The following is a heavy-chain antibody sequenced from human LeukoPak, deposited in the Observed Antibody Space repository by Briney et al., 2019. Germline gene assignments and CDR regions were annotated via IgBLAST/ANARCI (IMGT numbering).Heavy chain of an antibody. CDR2: ICHSGTT. D-gene: IGHD2-15*01. J-gene: IGHJ6*02. V-gene: IGHV4-59*01. Sequence: SETLSLTCTVSGGSISSFYWSWIRQPPGKGLEWIGYICHSGTTYYNPSLKSRVTISVDTSKNQFSLKLSSVTAADTAEYYCARVLASDSDYYYYGMDVWGQGTTVTVSS. CDR1: GGSISSFY. CDR3: ARVLASDSDYYYYGMDV.